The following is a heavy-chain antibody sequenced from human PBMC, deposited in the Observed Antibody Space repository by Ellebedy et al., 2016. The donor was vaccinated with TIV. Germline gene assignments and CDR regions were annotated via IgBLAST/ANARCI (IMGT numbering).Heavy chain of an antibody. Sequence: SGPTLVKPTATLTLTCTVSGFSLSNARMGVSWIRQPPGKDLEWLAHIFPTDEKSFSTSLKSRLTISQDTSKNQVVLTMTNMEPVDTATYYCARTHYGSGSYYIDYWGQGTLVTVSS. V-gene: IGHV2-26*01. CDR2: IFPTDEK. D-gene: IGHD3-10*01. J-gene: IGHJ4*02. CDR3: ARTHYGSGSYYIDY. CDR1: GFSLSNARMG.